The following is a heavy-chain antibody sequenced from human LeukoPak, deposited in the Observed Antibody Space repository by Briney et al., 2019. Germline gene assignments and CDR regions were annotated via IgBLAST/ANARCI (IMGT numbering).Heavy chain of an antibody. J-gene: IGHJ6*03. Sequence: GGSPRLSCAASGFTFSSYSMNWVRQAPGKGLEWVSYISSSSSTIYYADSVKGRFTISRDNAKNSLYLQMNSLRAEDTAVYYCARDTPYYDFWSGYYYYYYMDVWGKGTTVTVSS. D-gene: IGHD3-3*01. CDR2: ISSSSSTI. CDR1: GFTFSSYS. V-gene: IGHV3-48*01. CDR3: ARDTPYYDFWSGYYYYYYMDV.